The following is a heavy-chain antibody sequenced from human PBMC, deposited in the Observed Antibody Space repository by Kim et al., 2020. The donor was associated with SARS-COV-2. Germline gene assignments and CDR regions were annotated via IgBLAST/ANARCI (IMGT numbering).Heavy chain of an antibody. Sequence: TKYSQKFQGRVTITRDTSASTAYMELSSLRSEDTAVYYCARDLSGTYVDNWGQGTLVTVSS. CDR3: ARDLSGTYVDN. D-gene: IGHD1-26*01. CDR2: T. J-gene: IGHJ4*02. V-gene: IGHV1-3*01.